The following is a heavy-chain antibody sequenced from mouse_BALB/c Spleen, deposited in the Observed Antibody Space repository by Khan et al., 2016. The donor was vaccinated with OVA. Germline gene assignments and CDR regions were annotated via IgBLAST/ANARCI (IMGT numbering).Heavy chain of an antibody. CDR3: ARGGRFAY. V-gene: IGHV1S137*01. Sequence: QVRLQQSGAELVRPGVSVKISCKGSGYTFTDYAMHWVKQSHAKSLEWIGVISTYYGDADYNPKFKGKATMTVDKSSSTAYMELARLTSDDSAIYYFARGGRFAYWGQGTLVTVSA. D-gene: IGHD3-3*01. J-gene: IGHJ3*01. CDR2: ISTYYGDA. CDR1: GYTFTDYA.